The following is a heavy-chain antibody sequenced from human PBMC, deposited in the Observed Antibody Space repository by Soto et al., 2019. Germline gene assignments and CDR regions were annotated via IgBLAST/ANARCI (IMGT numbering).Heavy chain of an antibody. CDR3: ARSSGSYPYYYYYGMDV. CDR1: GFTISDNY. V-gene: IGHV3-53*01. CDR2: IYRGGGSA. J-gene: IGHJ6*02. Sequence: EVQLEESGGSLIQPGGSLRLSCAASGFTISDNYMSWVRQAPGKGLEWVSVIYRGGGSAYYADSVKGRFTISRDNSKNTLYLQMNSLRAEDTAVYYCARSSGSYPYYYYYGMDVRGQGTTVTVSS. D-gene: IGHD1-26*01.